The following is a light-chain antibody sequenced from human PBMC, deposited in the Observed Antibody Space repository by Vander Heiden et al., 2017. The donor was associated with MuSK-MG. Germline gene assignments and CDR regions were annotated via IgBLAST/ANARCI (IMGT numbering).Light chain of an antibody. CDR2: GAS. V-gene: IGKV3-20*01. CDR3: QQDSSSHA. J-gene: IGKJ1*01. CDR1: QSVSSSY. Sequence: EIVLTQSPGTLSLSPGERATLSCRASQSVSSSYLAWYQQKPVQAPRLLIYGASSRANGIPDRFSGSGSGTDFTLTISRLEPEDFAVYYCQQDSSSHAFGQGTKVEIK.